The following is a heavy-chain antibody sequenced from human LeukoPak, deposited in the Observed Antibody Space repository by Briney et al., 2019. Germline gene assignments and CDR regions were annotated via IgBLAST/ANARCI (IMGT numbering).Heavy chain of an antibody. CDR3: ANLHYDILTGYIYYFDY. CDR2: IRYDGSNK. Sequence: GGSLRLSCAASGFTFSSYGMHWVRQAPGKGLEWVAFIRYDGSNKYYADSVKGRFTISRDNSKNTLYLQMNSLRAEDTAVYYCANLHYDILTGYIYYFDYWGQGTLVTVSS. CDR1: GFTFSSYG. V-gene: IGHV3-30*02. J-gene: IGHJ4*02. D-gene: IGHD3-9*01.